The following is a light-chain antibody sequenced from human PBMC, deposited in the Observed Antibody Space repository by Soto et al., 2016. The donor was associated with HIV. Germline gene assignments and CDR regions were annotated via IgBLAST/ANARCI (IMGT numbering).Light chain of an antibody. CDR2: TAS. CDR3: QQYYNTPFT. V-gene: IGKV1-NL1*01. J-gene: IGKJ3*01. Sequence: QKPGKAPKLLLNTASTLESGVPSRFSGSGSGTAYTLTISSLQPADFATYYCQQYYNTPFTFGPGTKVEI.